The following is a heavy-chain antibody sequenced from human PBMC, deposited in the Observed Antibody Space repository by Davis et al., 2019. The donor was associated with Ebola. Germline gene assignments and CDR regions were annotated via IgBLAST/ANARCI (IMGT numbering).Heavy chain of an antibody. J-gene: IGHJ4*02. CDR3: SRGLPDY. CDR1: GGSFSGYY. V-gene: IGHV4-34*01. CDR2: INHSGST. Sequence: MPSETLSLTCAVYGGSFSGYYWSWIRQPPGKGLEWIGEINHSGSTNYNPSLKSRVTISVDTSKNQFTLKLNSVTAADTAVYYCSRGLPDYWGQGTLVTVSS.